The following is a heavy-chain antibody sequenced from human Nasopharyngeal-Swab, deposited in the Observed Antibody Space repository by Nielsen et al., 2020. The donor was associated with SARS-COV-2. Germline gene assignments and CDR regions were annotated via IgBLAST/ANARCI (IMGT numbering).Heavy chain of an antibody. D-gene: IGHD7-27*01. J-gene: IGHJ4*02. CDR1: GFTFSSYA. Sequence: GESLNISCAASGFTFSSYAMRLVRQAPGRGLELVSAISGSGGSTYYADSVKGRFTISRDNSKNTLYLQMNSLRAEDTAVYYCAKDAVTGEVDYWGQGTLVTVSS. CDR3: AKDAVTGEVDY. CDR2: ISGSGGST. V-gene: IGHV3-23*01.